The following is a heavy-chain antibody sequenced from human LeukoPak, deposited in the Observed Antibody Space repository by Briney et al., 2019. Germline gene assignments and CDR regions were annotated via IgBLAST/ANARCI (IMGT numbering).Heavy chain of an antibody. J-gene: IGHJ4*02. CDR1: GGSISSYY. Sequence: PSETLSLTCTVSGGSISSYYWSWIRQPPGKGLEWIGEINHSGSTNYNPSLTSRVTISVDTSKNQFSLKLSSVTAADTAVYYCARVLGSGWYSGYYFDYWGQGTLVTVSS. CDR3: ARVLGSGWYSGYYFDY. CDR2: INHSGST. D-gene: IGHD6-19*01. V-gene: IGHV4-34*01.